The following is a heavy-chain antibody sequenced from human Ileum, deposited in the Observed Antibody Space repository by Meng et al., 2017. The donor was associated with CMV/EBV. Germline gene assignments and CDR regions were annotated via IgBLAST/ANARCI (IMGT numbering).Heavy chain of an antibody. CDR3: ARSAAAPGDS. D-gene: IGHD2-15*01. CDR1: GFPFTNYW. CDR2: IDQDGRVK. Sequence: ETLSLTCAASGFPFTNYWMSWARQAPGKGLEWVGNIDQDGRVKFYGDSVKGRFTISRDNAKNSLYLQMDSLRVEDTAIYYCARSAAAPGDSWGQGTLVTVSS. J-gene: IGHJ5*01. V-gene: IGHV3-7*02.